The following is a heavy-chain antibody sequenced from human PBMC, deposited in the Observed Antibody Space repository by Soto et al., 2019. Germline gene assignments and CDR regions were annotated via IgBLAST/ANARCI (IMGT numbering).Heavy chain of an antibody. CDR3: ARRGYSGYEIDY. Sequence: EVQLVESGGGLVQPGGSLRLSCAASGFTFSSYAMHWVRQAPGKGLEYVSDISSNGGSTYYANSMKGRFTISRDNSKNPLYLERGSLRAEDMAVYYCARRGYSGYEIDYWGQGTLVTVSS. CDR1: GFTFSSYA. CDR2: ISSNGGST. D-gene: IGHD5-12*01. J-gene: IGHJ4*02. V-gene: IGHV3-64*01.